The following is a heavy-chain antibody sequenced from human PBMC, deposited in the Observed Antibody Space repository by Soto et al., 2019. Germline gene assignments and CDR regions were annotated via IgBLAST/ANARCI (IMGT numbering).Heavy chain of an antibody. Sequence: VAVIWSDGSNKYYADSVKGRFTISRDNSKNTLYLQMNSLRAEDTAVYYCAREGDTAMVLAFDIWGQGTMVTVSS. J-gene: IGHJ3*02. CDR3: AREGDTAMVLAFDI. D-gene: IGHD5-18*01. CDR2: IWSDGSNK. V-gene: IGHV3-33*01.